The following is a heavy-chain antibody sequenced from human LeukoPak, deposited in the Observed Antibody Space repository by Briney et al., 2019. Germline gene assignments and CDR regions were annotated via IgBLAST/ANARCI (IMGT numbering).Heavy chain of an antibody. V-gene: IGHV3-30*18. CDR1: GFTFSSYG. CDR3: AKGTRFDP. J-gene: IGHJ5*02. Sequence: GGSPRLSCAASGFTFSSYGMHWVRQAPGKGLEWVAVISYDGSTNYYADSVKGRFSISRDNSKNTLYLQMNSLRAEDTAVYYCAKGTRFDPWGQGTLVTVSS. CDR2: ISYDGSTN.